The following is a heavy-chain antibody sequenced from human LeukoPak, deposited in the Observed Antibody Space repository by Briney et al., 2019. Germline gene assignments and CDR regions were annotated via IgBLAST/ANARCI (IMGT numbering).Heavy chain of an antibody. J-gene: IGHJ4*02. CDR2: ISSSSSYI. CDR3: AISYGSTGFDY. Sequence: GGSLRLSCAAPGFTFSSYSMNWVRQAPGKGLEWVSSISSSSSYIYYADSVKGRFTISRDNAKNSLYLQMNSLRAEDTAVYYCAISYGSTGFDYWGQGTLVTVSS. D-gene: IGHD3-10*01. CDR1: GFTFSSYS. V-gene: IGHV3-21*01.